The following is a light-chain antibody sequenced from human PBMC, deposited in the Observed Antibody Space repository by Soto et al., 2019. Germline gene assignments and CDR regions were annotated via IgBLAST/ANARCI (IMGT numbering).Light chain of an antibody. CDR3: HQSGTSPSWT. CDR1: QSVSSNQ. Sequence: EIVLTQSPDTVSLSPGEGATLSCRASQSVSSNQLAWYQHTPGQAPRLLIHDAYKRATGIPDRFSGRGSGTDFTLTISRLEPEDFGVYFCHQSGTSPSWTFGQGTKVDI. CDR2: DAY. J-gene: IGKJ1*01. V-gene: IGKV3-20*01.